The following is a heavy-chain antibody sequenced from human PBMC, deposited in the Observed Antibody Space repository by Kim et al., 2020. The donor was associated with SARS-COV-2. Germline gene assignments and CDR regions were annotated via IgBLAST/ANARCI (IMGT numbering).Heavy chain of an antibody. CDR2: NT. D-gene: IGHD3-22*01. J-gene: IGHJ4*02. Sequence: NTGDAPKFQGRVTMTRNTAISTAYMELSSLRSEDTAVYYCARLSSGPWAYWGQGTLVTVSS. CDR3: ARLSSGPWAY. V-gene: IGHV1-8*01.